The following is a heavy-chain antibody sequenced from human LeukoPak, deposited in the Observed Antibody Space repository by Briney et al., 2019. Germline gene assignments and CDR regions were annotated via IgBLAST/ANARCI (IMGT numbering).Heavy chain of an antibody. J-gene: IGHJ4*02. CDR3: STDDGYFDY. CDR1: GFTFSSYG. V-gene: IGHV3-15*01. Sequence: PGGSLRLSCAASGFTFSSYGMHWVRQAPGKGLEWVGRIKSNADGGTTDYAAPVKGRFIILRDDSENTLYLQMNSLKTEDTAVYYCSTDDGYFDYWGQGTLV. CDR2: IKSNADGGTT.